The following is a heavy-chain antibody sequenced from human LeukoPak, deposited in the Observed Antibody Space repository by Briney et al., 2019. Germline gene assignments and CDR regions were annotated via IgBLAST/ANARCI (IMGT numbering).Heavy chain of an antibody. D-gene: IGHD2/OR15-2a*01. Sequence: SETLSLACTVSGDSMTDYYWSWIRQPPGMGLEWIGYISYSGSTNYNSSFKSRVTFSIDTSKNQFSLWLDSVTAADTAVYYCASAPHVNYFDFWGQGALVTVSA. CDR3: ASAPHVNYFDF. V-gene: IGHV4-59*08. CDR2: ISYSGST. CDR1: GDSMTDYY. J-gene: IGHJ4*02.